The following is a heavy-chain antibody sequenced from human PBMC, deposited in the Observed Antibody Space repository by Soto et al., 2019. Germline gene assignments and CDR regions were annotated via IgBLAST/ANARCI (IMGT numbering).Heavy chain of an antibody. J-gene: IGHJ4*02. V-gene: IGHV3-30*18. D-gene: IGHD3-9*01. CDR3: PKDFGLRYFVWFFDY. Sequence: SLRLSCAASGFTFSSYGVHWVRQAPGKGLEWVAVISYDGSNKYYADSVKGRFTISRDNSKNTLYLQMNSLSAEDTAVYYSPKDFGLRYFVWFFDYRGQRTLVIVSS. CDR2: ISYDGSNK. CDR1: GFTFSSYG.